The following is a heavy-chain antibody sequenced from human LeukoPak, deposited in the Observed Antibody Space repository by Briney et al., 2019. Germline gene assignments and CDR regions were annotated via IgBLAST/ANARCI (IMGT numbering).Heavy chain of an antibody. CDR2: IGASNDPT. V-gene: IGHV3-23*01. Sequence: GGSLRLSCTASGFSFSSYAMSWVRQAPGKGLEWVSIIGASNDPTYYPDPVEGRFTISRDNSKNTLYLQMHSLRAEDTAVYYCAKEVGDYDADSWGQGTLVTVSS. CDR3: AKEVGDYDADS. CDR1: GFSFSSYA. J-gene: IGHJ5*02. D-gene: IGHD4-17*01.